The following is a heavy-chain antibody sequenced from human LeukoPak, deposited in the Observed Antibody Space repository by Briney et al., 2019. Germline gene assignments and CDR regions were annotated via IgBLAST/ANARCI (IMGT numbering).Heavy chain of an antibody. CDR2: IYYSGST. CDR3: ARGRSLGVVVRSFDI. CDR1: GDSISSGDYY. Sequence: SETLSLTCTVSGDSISSGDYYWSWIRQPAGKGLEWIGYIYYSGSTNYNPSLKSRVTISVDTSKNQFSLKLSSVTAADTAVYYCARGRSLGVVVRSFDIWGQGTMVTVSS. V-gene: IGHV4-61*10. D-gene: IGHD3-22*01. J-gene: IGHJ3*02.